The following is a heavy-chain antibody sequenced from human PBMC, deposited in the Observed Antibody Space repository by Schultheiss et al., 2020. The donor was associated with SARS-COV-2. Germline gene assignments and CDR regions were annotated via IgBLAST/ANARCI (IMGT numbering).Heavy chain of an antibody. D-gene: IGHD1-26*01. V-gene: IGHV4-39*07. Sequence: SQTLSLTCTVSGGSISSSSYYWSWIRQPPGKGLEWIGYIYHSGSTYYNPSLKSRVTISVDTSKNQFSLKLSSVTAADTAVYYCASWLDGAVAANYWGQGTLVTVSS. CDR2: IYHSGST. J-gene: IGHJ4*02. CDR1: GGSISSSSYY. CDR3: ASWLDGAVAANY.